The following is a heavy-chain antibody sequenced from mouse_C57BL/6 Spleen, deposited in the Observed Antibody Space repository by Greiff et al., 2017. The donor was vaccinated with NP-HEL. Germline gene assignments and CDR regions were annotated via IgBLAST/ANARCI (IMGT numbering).Heavy chain of an antibody. CDR1: GYTFTSYW. CDR3: ARYYYSKKNYFDY. V-gene: IGHV1-55*01. J-gene: IGHJ2*01. Sequence: QVQLKQPGAELVKPGASVKMSCKASGYTFTSYWITWVKQRPGQGLEWIGDIYPGSGSTNYNEKFKSKATLTVDTSSSTAYMQLSSLTSEDSAVYYCARYYYSKKNYFDYWGQGTTLTVSS. D-gene: IGHD2-5*01. CDR2: IYPGSGST.